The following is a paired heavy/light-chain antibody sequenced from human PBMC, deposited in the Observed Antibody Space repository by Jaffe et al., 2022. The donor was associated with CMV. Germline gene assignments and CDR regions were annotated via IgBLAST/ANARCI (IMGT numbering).Heavy chain of an antibody. CDR3: ARAYSPEYDILTGYYGGYYYYYMDV. D-gene: IGHD3-9*01. Sequence: QVQLVQSGAEVKKPGSSVKVSCKASGGTFSSYAISWVRQAPGQGLEWMGRIIPILGIANYAQKFQGRVTITADKSTSTAYMELSSLRSEDTAVYYCARAYSPEYDILTGYYGGYYYYYMDVWGKGTTVTVSS. J-gene: IGHJ6*03. V-gene: IGHV1-69*09. CDR2: IIPILGIA. CDR1: GGTFSSYA.
Light chain of an antibody. CDR1: QSISSW. CDR3: QQYNSYSR. V-gene: IGKV1-5*03. CDR2: KAS. Sequence: DIQMTQSPSTLSASVGDRVTITCRASQSISSWLAWYQQKPGKAPKLLIYKASSLESGVPSRFSGSGSGTEFTLTISSLQPDDFATYYCQQYNSYSRFGQGTKVEIK. J-gene: IGKJ1*01.